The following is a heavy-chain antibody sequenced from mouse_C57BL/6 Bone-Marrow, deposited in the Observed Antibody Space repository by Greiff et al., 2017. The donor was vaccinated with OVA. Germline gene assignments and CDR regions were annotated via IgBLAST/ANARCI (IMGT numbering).Heavy chain of an antibody. CDR3: ARREVTYYAMDY. J-gene: IGHJ4*01. CDR2: ISYDGSN. D-gene: IGHD2-2*01. V-gene: IGHV3-6*01. Sequence: ESGPGLVKPSQSLSLTCSVTGYSITSGYYWNWIRQFPGNKLEWMGYISYDGSNNYNPSLKNRISITRDTSKNQFFLKLNSVTTEDTATYYCARREVTYYAMDYWGQGTSVTVSS. CDR1: GYSITSGYY.